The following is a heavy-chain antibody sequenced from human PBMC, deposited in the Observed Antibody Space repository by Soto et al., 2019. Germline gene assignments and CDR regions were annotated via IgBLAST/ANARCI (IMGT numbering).Heavy chain of an antibody. CDR1: GFTFSIYA. CDR3: AKHDGREWLDTMQLDY. CDR2: INNSGGST. V-gene: IGHV3-23*01. J-gene: IGHJ4*02. Sequence: GGSLRLSCAASGFTFSIYAMSWVRQAPGKGLEWVSTINNSGGSTYYADSVKGRFTISRDNSKNTLYVQMSILRAEDTAVYYCAKHDGREWLDTMQLDYWGQGTLVTVSS. D-gene: IGHD3-3*01.